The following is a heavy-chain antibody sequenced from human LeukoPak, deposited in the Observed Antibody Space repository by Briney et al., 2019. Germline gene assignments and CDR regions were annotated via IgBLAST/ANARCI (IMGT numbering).Heavy chain of an antibody. CDR1: GFSLSSSGMC. CDR3: ARDSGNYDYYYFGMGV. J-gene: IGHJ6*02. D-gene: IGHD1-26*01. Sequence: SGPALGKPTQTLTLTCTFSGFSLSSSGMCVSWIRQPPGKALEWLALIDWDDDKYYSTSLKTRLTISKDTSKSQVVLTMTNMDPVDTATYFCARDSGNYDYYYFGMGVWGQGTTVTVSS. CDR2: IDWDDDK. V-gene: IGHV2-70*01.